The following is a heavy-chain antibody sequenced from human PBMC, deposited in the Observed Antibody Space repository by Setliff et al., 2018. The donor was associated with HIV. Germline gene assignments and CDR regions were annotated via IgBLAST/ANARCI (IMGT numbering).Heavy chain of an antibody. J-gene: IGHJ4*02. CDR2: MYHTGST. D-gene: IGHD5-12*01. CDR3: ARQPLYNDYDWRSYYFDY. V-gene: IGHV4-38-2*01. Sequence: SETLSLTCAVSGYSISSGCYWGWIRQPPGKGLEWIGSMYHTGSTYYSPSLNSRFTISVDTSKNQFALKLRSVTAADTAVYYCARQPLYNDYDWRSYYFDYWGQGSLVTVSS. CDR1: GYSISSGCY.